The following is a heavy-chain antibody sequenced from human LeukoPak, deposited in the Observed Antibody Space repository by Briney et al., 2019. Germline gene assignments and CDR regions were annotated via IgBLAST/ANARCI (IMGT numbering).Heavy chain of an antibody. J-gene: IGHJ4*02. Sequence: SVKVSCKASGFTFTSSAMQWVRQARGQRLEWIGWIVVGSGNTNYAQKFQERVTITRDMSTSTAYMELSSLRSEDTAVYYCARARYCSGGSCYPNGWGQGTLVTVSS. CDR3: ARARYCSGGSCYPNG. CDR1: GFTFTSSA. CDR2: IVVGSGNT. D-gene: IGHD2-15*01. V-gene: IGHV1-58*02.